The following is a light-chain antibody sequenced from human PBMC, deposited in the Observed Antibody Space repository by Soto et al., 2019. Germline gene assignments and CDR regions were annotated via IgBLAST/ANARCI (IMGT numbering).Light chain of an antibody. Sequence: QSALTQPASVSGSPGQSITISCTGTSSDIGIYDYVSWFQQHPGKGPKLMIYEVTYRPSGVSTRFSGSKSGNTASLTISGLQADDEADYYCSSYTSSSILVFGTGTKLTVL. J-gene: IGLJ1*01. CDR3: SSYTSSSILV. V-gene: IGLV2-14*01. CDR1: SSDIGIYDY. CDR2: EVT.